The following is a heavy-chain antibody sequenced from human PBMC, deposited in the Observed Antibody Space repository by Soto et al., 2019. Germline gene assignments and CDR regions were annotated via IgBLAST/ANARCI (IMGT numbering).Heavy chain of an antibody. Sequence: SETLSLTCSVSGASLNSDYWSWIRQSPGKGLEWIGYIYHMGGTDYNPSLKSRVTISIDKSKKQFSLNLRPVTAPDTAVYFCARFTYKSGFNWFDPWAQGTQVTVSS. CDR1: GASLNSDY. CDR2: IYHMGGT. V-gene: IGHV4-59*03. CDR3: ARFTYKSGFNWFDP. J-gene: IGHJ5*02. D-gene: IGHD5-12*01.